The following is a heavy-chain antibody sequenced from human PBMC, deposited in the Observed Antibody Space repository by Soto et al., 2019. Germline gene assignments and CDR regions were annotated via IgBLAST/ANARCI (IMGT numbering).Heavy chain of an antibody. Sequence: PGGSLRLSCVASGFTFSTYAMTWVRQAPGKGLERVSAITGSGSGTYYADSVKGRFTISRDNSKNTLYLQMNSLRAEDTAVYYCAKEKPGPTCFDYWGPGTLVTVSS. CDR1: GFTFSTYA. CDR3: AKEKPGPTCFDY. V-gene: IGHV3-23*01. J-gene: IGHJ4*02. CDR2: ITGSGSGT.